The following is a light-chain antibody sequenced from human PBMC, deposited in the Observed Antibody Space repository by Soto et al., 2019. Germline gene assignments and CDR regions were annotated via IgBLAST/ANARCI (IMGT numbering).Light chain of an antibody. J-gene: IGKJ4*01. CDR1: QGINNY. CDR3: QQGNSYPLT. CDR2: DTS. Sequence: DIQLTQSPSFLSASVGDRVTITCRASQGINNYLAWYQQKPGKAPNLLIYDTSTLQRGVPSRFSGSGSGTEFTLTISSLQPEDFAAYYCQQGNSYPLTFGVGTKVDIK. V-gene: IGKV1-9*01.